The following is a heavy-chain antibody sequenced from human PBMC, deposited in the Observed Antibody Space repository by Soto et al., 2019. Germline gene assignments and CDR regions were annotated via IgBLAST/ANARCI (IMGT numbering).Heavy chain of an antibody. D-gene: IGHD4-17*01. V-gene: IGHV1-3*01. CDR1: GFTFTSHA. CDR2: INAGNGNT. Sequence: QVHLVQSATEVKRPGASVKVSCQTSGFTFTSHAIQWVRQAPGQRPEWLGWINAGNGNTKYSRRFQGRITITRDTAASTAYMELDSLTSEDTALFYCARAPINPKCGVTMFDYWGQGTLVTVSS. J-gene: IGHJ4*02. CDR3: ARAPINPKCGVTMFDY.